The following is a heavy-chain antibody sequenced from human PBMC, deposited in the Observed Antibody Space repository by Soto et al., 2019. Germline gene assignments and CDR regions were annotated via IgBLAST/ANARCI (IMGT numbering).Heavy chain of an antibody. CDR3: ARDQGQQLALDAFDI. CDR2: IWYDGSNK. V-gene: IGHV3-33*01. CDR1: GFTFSSYG. Sequence: QVQLVESGGGVVQPGRSLRLSCAASGFTFSSYGMHWVRQAPGKGLEWVAVIWYDGSNKYYADSVKGRFTISRDNSKNTLYLQRNSLRAEDTAVYYCARDQGQQLALDAFDIWCQGTMVTVSS. D-gene: IGHD6-13*01. J-gene: IGHJ3*02.